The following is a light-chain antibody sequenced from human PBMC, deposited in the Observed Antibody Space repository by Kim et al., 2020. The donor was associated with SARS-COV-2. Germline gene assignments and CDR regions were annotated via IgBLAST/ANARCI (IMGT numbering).Light chain of an antibody. V-gene: IGKV1-5*01. Sequence: ASLGDRVTITCRASPSISTWLAWYQQKPGKAPKLLIYDTSSLESGVPSRFSGRGSGTEFTLTISSLQPDDCATYYCQQYNSYSPYTFGQGTKLEI. CDR2: DTS. CDR3: QQYNSYSPYT. J-gene: IGKJ2*01. CDR1: PSISTW.